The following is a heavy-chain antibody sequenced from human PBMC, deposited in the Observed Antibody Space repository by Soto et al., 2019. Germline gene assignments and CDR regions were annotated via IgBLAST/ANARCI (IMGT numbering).Heavy chain of an antibody. V-gene: IGHV3-30*18. CDR1: GFTFSSYG. CDR3: AKDWGMIVVVITLDY. Sequence: GGSLRLSCAASGFTFSSYGMHWVRQAPGKGLEWVAVISYDGSNKYYADSVKGRFTISRDNSKNTLYLQMNSLRAEDTAVYYCAKDWGMIVVVITLDYWGQGTLVTVSS. D-gene: IGHD3-22*01. CDR2: ISYDGSNK. J-gene: IGHJ4*02.